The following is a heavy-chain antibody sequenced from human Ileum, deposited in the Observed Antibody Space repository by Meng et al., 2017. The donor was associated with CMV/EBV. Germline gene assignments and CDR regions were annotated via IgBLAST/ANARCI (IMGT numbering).Heavy chain of an antibody. CDR3: ARGDYAFDY. D-gene: IGHD4-17*01. CDR1: GYIFTSKY. V-gene: IGHV1-46*01. J-gene: IGHJ4*02. CDR2: INPSGGGT. Sequence: QVQVVQSGAEVKKPGASVTVSCKASGYIFTSKYMHWVRQAPGQGLEWMGRINPSGGGTAYAQKFQGRVTISTDTSTSTVYMDLSSLRSEDTAVYFCARGDYAFDYWGQGALVTVSS.